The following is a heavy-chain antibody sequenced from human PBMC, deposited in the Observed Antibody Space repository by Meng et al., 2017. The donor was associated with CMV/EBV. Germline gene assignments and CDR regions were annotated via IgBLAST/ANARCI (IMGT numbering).Heavy chain of an antibody. J-gene: IGHJ4*02. CDR1: GSISSYY. D-gene: IGHD3-10*01. CDR3: AREEITMVRGVLNYFDY. Sequence: GSISSYYWSWIRQPAGKGLEWSGRIYTSGSTNYNPSLKSRVTMSVDTSKNQFSLKLSSVTAADTAVYYCAREEITMVRGVLNYFDYWGQGTLVTVSS. V-gene: IGHV4-4*07. CDR2: IYTSGST.